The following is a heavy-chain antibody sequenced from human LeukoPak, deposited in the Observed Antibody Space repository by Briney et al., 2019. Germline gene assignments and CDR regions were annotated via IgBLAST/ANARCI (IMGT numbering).Heavy chain of an antibody. Sequence: GESLKISCKGSGYSFTSYWIGWVRQMPGKGLEWMGIIYPGDSDTRYSPSFQGQVTISADKSISTAYLQWSSLKASDTAMYYCARLVTMVRGVITPYFDYWGQGTQVTVSS. CDR3: ARLVTMVRGVITPYFDY. CDR2: IYPGDSDT. CDR1: GYSFTSYW. J-gene: IGHJ4*02. V-gene: IGHV5-51*01. D-gene: IGHD3-10*01.